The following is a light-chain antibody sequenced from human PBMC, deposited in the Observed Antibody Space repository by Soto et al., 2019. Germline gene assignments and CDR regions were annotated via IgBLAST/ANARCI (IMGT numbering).Light chain of an antibody. CDR3: QQHSMQPYT. J-gene: IGKJ2*01. CDR1: QSLMNN. CDR2: GAS. Sequence: EIVMTQSPATLSVSPGERATLSCRASQSLMNNLAWYQQKPGQAPRLLIYGASTRATGVPDRFSGSGSGKEFTLTLSRPQSEDFAVYYCQQHSMQPYTLGRGTKLQIK. V-gene: IGKV3-15*01.